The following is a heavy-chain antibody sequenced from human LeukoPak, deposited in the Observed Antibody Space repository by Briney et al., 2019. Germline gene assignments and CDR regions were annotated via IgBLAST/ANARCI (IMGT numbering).Heavy chain of an antibody. J-gene: IGHJ6*04. CDR3: ARDREWSRVYQYMDV. V-gene: IGHV3-30*04. D-gene: IGHD6-19*01. CDR1: GFTFSSYA. CDR2: ISYDGRNK. Sequence: PGGALRLSCAASGFTFSSYAMHWVRQAPRKGREWVAVISYDGRNKYYADSVKGRFTISRDNSKDTLYLQMNSLRAEDTAVYYCARDREWSRVYQYMDVWGKGTTVTVSS.